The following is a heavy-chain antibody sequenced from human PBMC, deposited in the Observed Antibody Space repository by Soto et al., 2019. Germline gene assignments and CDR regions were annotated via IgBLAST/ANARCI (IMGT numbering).Heavy chain of an antibody. Sequence: WASVKVSCKASGYTFTGYYMHWVRQAPGQGLEWMGWINPNSGGTNYAQKFQGWVTMTRDTSISTAYMELSRLRSDDTAVYYCARASIEYYYYGMDVWGQGTTVTVSS. CDR3: ARASIEYYYYGMDV. J-gene: IGHJ6*02. CDR2: INPNSGGT. V-gene: IGHV1-2*04. CDR1: GYTFTGYY.